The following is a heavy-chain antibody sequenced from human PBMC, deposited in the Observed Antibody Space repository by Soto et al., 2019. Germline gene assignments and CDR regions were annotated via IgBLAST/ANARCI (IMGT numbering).Heavy chain of an antibody. J-gene: IGHJ4*02. V-gene: IGHV3-30*03. Sequence: PGGSVRLSCAASGFTFSSYSMNWVRQAPGKGLEWVAVISYDGSNKYYADSVKGRFTISRDNSKNTLYLQMNSLRAEDTAVYYCARGRGSYFDYWGQGTLVTVSS. D-gene: IGHD1-26*01. CDR1: GFTFSSYS. CDR3: ARGRGSYFDY. CDR2: ISYDGSNK.